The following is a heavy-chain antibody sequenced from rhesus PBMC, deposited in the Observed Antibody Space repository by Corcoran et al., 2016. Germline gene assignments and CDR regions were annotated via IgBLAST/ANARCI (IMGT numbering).Heavy chain of an antibody. V-gene: IGHV4S10*01. D-gene: IGHD3-16*01. CDR2: INGSSTST. CDR3: ASGSGSYTYFDY. J-gene: IGHJ4*01. Sequence: QVQLQESGPGVVKPSETLSLTCAVSGGSISDSYRWSWIRQPPGKGLEWIGYINGSSTSTNYNPSLKSRVTISKDTSKNQFSLKLSSVTAADTAVYYCASGSGSYTYFDYWGQGVLVTVSS. CDR1: GGSISDSYR.